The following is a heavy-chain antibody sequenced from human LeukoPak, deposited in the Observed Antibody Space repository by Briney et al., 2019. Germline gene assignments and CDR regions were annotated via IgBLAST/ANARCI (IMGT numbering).Heavy chain of an antibody. Sequence: GGSLRLSCAASGFTFSSYAMSWVRQAPGKGLEWVSAISGSGGSTYYADSVKGRFTISRDNSKNTLYLQMNSLRAEDTAVYYCAKPNVAGTSYYGMDVWGQGTTVTVSS. J-gene: IGHJ6*02. V-gene: IGHV3-23*01. D-gene: IGHD6-19*01. CDR1: GFTFSSYA. CDR2: ISGSGGST. CDR3: AKPNVAGTSYYGMDV.